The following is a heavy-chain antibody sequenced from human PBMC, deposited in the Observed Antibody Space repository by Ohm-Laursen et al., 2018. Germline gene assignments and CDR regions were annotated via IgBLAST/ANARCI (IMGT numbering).Heavy chain of an antibody. Sequence: SLRLSCAASGFTFSSYGMHWVRQAPGKGLEWVAVIWYDGSNKYYADSVKGRFTISRDNSKNTLYLQMNSLRAEDTAVYYCARGGVPRYFDWLFPFDYWGQGTLVTVSS. CDR2: IWYDGSNK. J-gene: IGHJ4*02. CDR1: GFTFSSYG. V-gene: IGHV3-33*01. D-gene: IGHD3-9*01. CDR3: ARGGVPRYFDWLFPFDY.